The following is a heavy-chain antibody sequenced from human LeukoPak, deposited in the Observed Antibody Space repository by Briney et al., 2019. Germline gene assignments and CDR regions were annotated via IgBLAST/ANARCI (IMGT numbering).Heavy chain of an antibody. Sequence: ASVKVSCKTSGYTFTSYYMHWVRQAPGQGLEWMGIINPSGGSTSYAQKFQGRVTMTRDTSTSTVYMELSSLRSEDTAVYYCARFPERDYGVDYWGQGTLVTVSS. D-gene: IGHD4-17*01. V-gene: IGHV1-46*01. CDR3: ARFPERDYGVDY. J-gene: IGHJ4*02. CDR1: GYTFTSYY. CDR2: INPSGGST.